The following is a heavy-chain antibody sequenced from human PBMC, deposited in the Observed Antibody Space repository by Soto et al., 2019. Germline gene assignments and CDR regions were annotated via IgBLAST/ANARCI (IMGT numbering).Heavy chain of an antibody. Sequence: EVQLVEPGGGLVQPGGSLRLSCEASGFTFRNYDMHWVRQGTGKALEWVSGISAAGDPDYADSVEGRFTISRENAQNSFFLQMNSLRVGDTAVYYCARTDRDFYGLDVWGQGTTVIVSS. CDR3: ARTDRDFYGLDV. CDR2: ISAAGDP. V-gene: IGHV3-13*05. J-gene: IGHJ6*02. CDR1: GFTFRNYD.